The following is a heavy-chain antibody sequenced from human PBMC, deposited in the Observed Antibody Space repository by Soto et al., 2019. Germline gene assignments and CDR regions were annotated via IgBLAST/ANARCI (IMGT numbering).Heavy chain of an antibody. J-gene: IGHJ4*02. CDR2: FDPEDGET. Sequence: VASVKVSCKVSGYTLTELSMHWVRQAPGKGLEWMGGFDPEDGETIYAQKFQGRVTMTEDTSADTAYMELSSLRSEDTAVYYCATSFSSWSYYFDYWGQGTLVTVPQ. CDR1: GYTLTELS. D-gene: IGHD6-13*01. V-gene: IGHV1-24*01. CDR3: ATSFSSWSYYFDY.